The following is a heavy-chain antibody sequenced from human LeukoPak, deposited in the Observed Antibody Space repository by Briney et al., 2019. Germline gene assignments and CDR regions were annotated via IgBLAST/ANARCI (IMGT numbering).Heavy chain of an antibody. CDR1: GFTFSSYS. CDR3: ARVPSLDLVDY. J-gene: IGHJ4*02. CDR2: ISSSSSYI. V-gene: IGHV3-21*01. Sequence: GGSLRFSCAASGFTFSSYSMNWVRQAPGKGLEWVSSISSSSSYIYYADSVKGRFTISRDNAKNSLYLQMNSLRAEDTAVYYCARVPSLDLVDYWGQGTLVTVSS. D-gene: IGHD1-1*01.